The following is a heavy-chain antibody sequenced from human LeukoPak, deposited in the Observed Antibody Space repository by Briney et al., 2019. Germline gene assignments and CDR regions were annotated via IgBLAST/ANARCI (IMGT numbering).Heavy chain of an antibody. CDR2: VNHSGST. V-gene: IGHV4-34*01. D-gene: IGHD1-26*01. Sequence: PGGSLRLSCTASGFTFGDYAMSWFRQPPGKGLEWIGEVNHSGSTNYNPSLESRVSISVDTSKNQFSLKLNSVTAADMAVYYCARGQEAWELLQRSVHFDYWGQGTLVPVSS. J-gene: IGHJ4*02. CDR3: ARGQEAWELLQRSVHFDY. CDR1: GFTFGDYA.